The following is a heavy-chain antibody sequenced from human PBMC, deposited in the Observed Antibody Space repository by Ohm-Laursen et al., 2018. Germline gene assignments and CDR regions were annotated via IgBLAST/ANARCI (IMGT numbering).Heavy chain of an antibody. Sequence: SLRLSCAASGFTFSSYGMHWVRQAPGKGLEWVAVISYDGSNKYYADSVKGRFTIPRDNSKNTLYLQMNSLRAEDTAVYYCAKDLYHYDSSGYAFDYWGQGTLVTVSS. J-gene: IGHJ4*02. D-gene: IGHD3-22*01. CDR3: AKDLYHYDSSGYAFDY. CDR2: ISYDGSNK. CDR1: GFTFSSYG. V-gene: IGHV3-30*18.